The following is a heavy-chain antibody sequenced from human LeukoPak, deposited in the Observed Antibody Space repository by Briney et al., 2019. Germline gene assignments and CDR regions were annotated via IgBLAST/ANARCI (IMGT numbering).Heavy chain of an antibody. CDR1: GGSISSGGYY. CDR3: ARDHCSSTSRYTGYYMDV. Sequence: PSETLSLTCTVSGGSISSGGYYWSWIRQHPGKGLEWIGYMYYSGSTYDNPSLKSRLTISVDTSKHHFSLKLSSVTAADTAVYYCARDHCSSTSRYTGYYMDVWGKGTTVTVSS. J-gene: IGHJ6*03. CDR2: MYYSGST. D-gene: IGHD2-2*02. V-gene: IGHV4-31*03.